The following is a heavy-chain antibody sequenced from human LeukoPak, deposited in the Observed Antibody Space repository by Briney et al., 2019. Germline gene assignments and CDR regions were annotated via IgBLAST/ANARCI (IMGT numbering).Heavy chain of an antibody. CDR3: ARGRKYQLLNWFDP. D-gene: IGHD2-2*01. J-gene: IGHJ5*02. CDR1: GGSFSGYY. CDR2: INHSGST. V-gene: IGHV4-34*01. Sequence: PSETLSLTCAVYGGSFSGYYWSWIRQPPRKGLEWIGEINHSGSTNYNPSLKSRVTISVDTSKNQFSLKLSSVTAADTAVYYCARGRKYQLLNWFDPWGQGTLVTVSS.